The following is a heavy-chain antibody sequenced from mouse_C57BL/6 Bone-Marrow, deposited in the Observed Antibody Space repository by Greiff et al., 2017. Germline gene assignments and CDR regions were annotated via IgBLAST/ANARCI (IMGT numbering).Heavy chain of an antibody. V-gene: IGHV1-81*01. D-gene: IGHD2-5*01. J-gene: IGHJ4*01. CDR1: GYPFTSYG. CDR3: ARYYSKSVGYAKDY. CDR2: IYTRSGNT. Sequence: QVQLQQSGAALARPGASVKLSCTASGYPFTSYGISWVQQRPGPGLEWIGEIYTRSGNTYYNETFKGKATLTTAKSSSTAYMELRSLTSEDSAVYVCARYYSKSVGYAKDYWGRGNAVTVTS.